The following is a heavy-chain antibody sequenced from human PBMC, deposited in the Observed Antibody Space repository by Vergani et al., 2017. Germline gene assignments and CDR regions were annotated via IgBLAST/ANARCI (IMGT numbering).Heavy chain of an antibody. J-gene: IGHJ3*02. Sequence: QVQLVQSGAEVKKPGASVKVSCKASGYTFTSYGISWVRQAPGQGLEWMGWISAYNGNTNYAQKLQGRVTMTTDTSTSTAYMELRSLRSDDTAVYYCAKGFGYCSSTSCYSQDAFDIWGQGTMVTVSS. CDR1: GYTFTSYG. D-gene: IGHD2-2*02. CDR3: AKGFGYCSSTSCYSQDAFDI. CDR2: ISAYNGNT. V-gene: IGHV1-18*01.